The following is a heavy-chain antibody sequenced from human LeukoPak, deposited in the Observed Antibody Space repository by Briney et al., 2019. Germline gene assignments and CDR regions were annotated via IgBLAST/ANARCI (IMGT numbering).Heavy chain of an antibody. V-gene: IGHV3-72*01. D-gene: IGHD1-26*01. CDR1: GFTLSDHY. CDR3: VRSGSYSPFDY. CDR2: SRDKANSYTT. Sequence: GGSLRLSCAASGFTLSDHYMDWVRQAPGKGLEWVGRSRDKANSYTTEYAASVKGRFTISRDDSKNSLYLQMNSLKTEDTAVYGCVRSGSYSPFDYWGQGTLVTVSS. J-gene: IGHJ4*02.